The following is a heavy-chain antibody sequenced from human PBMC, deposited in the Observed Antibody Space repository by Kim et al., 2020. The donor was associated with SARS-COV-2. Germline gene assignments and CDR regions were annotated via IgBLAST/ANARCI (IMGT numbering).Heavy chain of an antibody. V-gene: IGHV4-39*01. D-gene: IGHD1-1*01. Sequence: SETLSLTCTVSGGSISSSSYYWGWIRQPPGKGLEWIGSIYYSGSTYYNPSLKSRVTISVDTSKNQFSLKLSSVTAADTAVYYCATSYSGTTGMTEAFDIWGQGKMVTVSS. CDR3: ATSYSGTTGMTEAFDI. CDR2: IYYSGST. J-gene: IGHJ3*02. CDR1: GGSISSSSYY.